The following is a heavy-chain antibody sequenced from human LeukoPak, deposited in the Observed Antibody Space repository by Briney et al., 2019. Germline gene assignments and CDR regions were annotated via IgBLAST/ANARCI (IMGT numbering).Heavy chain of an antibody. CDR2: IYFSGST. CDR3: ARDGRGLGFYYYYMDV. J-gene: IGHJ6*03. V-gene: IGHV4-39*07. CDR1: GASISSSAYY. Sequence: SETLSLTCSVSGASISSSAYYWAWIRQPPGKGLEWVGSIYFSGSTYYSPSLKSRLIISVDTSKNQFSLKLSSVTAADTAVYYCARDGRGLGFYYYYMDVWGKGTTVTVSS.